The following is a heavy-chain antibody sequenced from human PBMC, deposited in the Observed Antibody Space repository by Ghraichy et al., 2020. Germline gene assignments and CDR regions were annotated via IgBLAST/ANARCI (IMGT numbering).Heavy chain of an antibody. D-gene: IGHD5-24*01. CDR2: ISGSVNNT. V-gene: IGHV3-23*01. J-gene: IGHJ2*01. CDR3: AKDGRMSTINWYFDL. CDR1: GFTFSSCA. Sequence: GGSLRLSCAASGFTFSSCAMSWVRQAPGRGLEWVSAISGSVNNTYYAGSVKGRFTISRDNSKNTLYLQMNSLRAEDTAVYYCAKDGRMSTINWYFDLWGRGTLVTVSS.